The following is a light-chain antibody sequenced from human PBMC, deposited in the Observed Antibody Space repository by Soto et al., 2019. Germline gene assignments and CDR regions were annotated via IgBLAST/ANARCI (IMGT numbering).Light chain of an antibody. J-gene: IGLJ3*02. V-gene: IGLV2-11*01. CDR3: CSYAGSYTLWV. Sequence: QSALARPRPVAGSPGQSVTIPGTGTSSDVGGYNFVSWYQQHPGKAPKLIIYDVSKRPSGVPDRFSGSKSGNTASLTISGLQAEDEADDYCCSYAGSYTLWVFGGGTKVTVL. CDR1: SSDVGGYNF. CDR2: DVS.